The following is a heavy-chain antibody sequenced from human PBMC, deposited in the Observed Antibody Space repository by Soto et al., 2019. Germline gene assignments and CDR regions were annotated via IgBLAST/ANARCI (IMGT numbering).Heavy chain of an antibody. CDR1: GGSISTSGYY. Sequence: SETLSLTCTVSGGSISTSGYYWGWIRQPPGKGLEWIGTIYYTGRTFYNPSLRSRVTISVDTSKNHLSLKLSAVTATYYCAHSTTLITGGGFDPWGQGTLVTVSS. CDR3: TLITGGGFDP. D-gene: IGHD3-10*01. V-gene: IGHV4-39*02. CDR2: IYYTGRT. J-gene: IGHJ5*02.